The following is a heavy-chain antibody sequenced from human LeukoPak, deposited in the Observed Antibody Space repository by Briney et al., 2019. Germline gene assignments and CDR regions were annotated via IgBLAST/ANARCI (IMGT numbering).Heavy chain of an antibody. V-gene: IGHV4-34*01. J-gene: IGHJ4*02. CDR2: INHSGST. D-gene: IGHD6-19*01. Sequence: SETLSLTCAVYGGSFSGNYWSWIRQPPGKGLEWIGEINHSGSTNYNPSLKSRVTISVDTSKNQFSLKLSSVTAADTAVYYCARGSSGWYVWGQGTLVTVSS. CDR3: ARGSSGWYV. CDR1: GGSFSGNY.